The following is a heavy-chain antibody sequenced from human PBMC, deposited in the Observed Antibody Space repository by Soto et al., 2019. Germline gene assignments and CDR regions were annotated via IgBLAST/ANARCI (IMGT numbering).Heavy chain of an antibody. D-gene: IGHD6-13*01. J-gene: IGHJ4*02. CDR1: GGSISSNY. CDR3: ARYRREAVAGYTLDN. CDR2: VYNSGST. V-gene: IGHV4-59*01. Sequence: AETLSLTCTVSGGSISSNYWTWIRQPPGKGLEWIGYVYNSGSTNYNPSLKSRVTISEDTSKSQFSLKVNSMTAADTAVYYCARYRREAVAGYTLDNWGQGILVTVSS.